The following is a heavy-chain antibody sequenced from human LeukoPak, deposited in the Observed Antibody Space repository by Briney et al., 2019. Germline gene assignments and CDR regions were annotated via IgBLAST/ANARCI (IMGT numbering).Heavy chain of an antibody. V-gene: IGHV3-48*01. CDR3: ARDYKYAFDN. Sequence: GGSLRLSSAAAAFTSSAYSMNWVRQGPGKGLEWISYIGIDSGNTNYADSVKGRFTISGDKAKNSLYLQMNSLRVEDTAVYYCARDYKYAFDNWGQGTLVTVSS. D-gene: IGHD5-24*01. CDR1: AFTSSAYS. CDR2: IGIDSGNT. J-gene: IGHJ4*02.